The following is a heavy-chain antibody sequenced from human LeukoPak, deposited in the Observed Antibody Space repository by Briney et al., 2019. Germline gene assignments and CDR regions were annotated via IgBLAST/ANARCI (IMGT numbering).Heavy chain of an antibody. Sequence: GGSLRLSCAASGFTFSSYAMHWVRQAPGKGLEWVAVISYDGSNKYYADSVKGRFTISRDNSKNTLYLQMNSLRAEDTAVYYCAKDSGSGPMTTWGQGTLVTVSS. J-gene: IGHJ5*02. D-gene: IGHD3-10*01. V-gene: IGHV3-30-3*01. CDR1: GFTFSSYA. CDR3: AKDSGSGPMTT. CDR2: ISYDGSNK.